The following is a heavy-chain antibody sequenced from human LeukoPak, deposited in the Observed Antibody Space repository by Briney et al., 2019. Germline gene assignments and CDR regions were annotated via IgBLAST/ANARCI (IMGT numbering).Heavy chain of an antibody. V-gene: IGHV1-69*13. CDR2: IIPIFGTA. J-gene: IGHJ4*02. D-gene: IGHD3-10*01. Sequence: SVKVSCKASGGTFSSYAISWVRQAPGQGLEWMGGIIPIFGTANYAQKFQGRVTITADESTSTAYMELSSMRSEDTAVYYCARDYYGSGSYIDYWGQGTLVTVSS. CDR3: ARDYYGSGSYIDY. CDR1: GGTFSSYA.